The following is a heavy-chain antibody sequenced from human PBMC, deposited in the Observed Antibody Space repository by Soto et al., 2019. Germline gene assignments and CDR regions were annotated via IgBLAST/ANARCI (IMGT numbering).Heavy chain of an antibody. CDR2: IIPIFGTA. CDR3: ARDGSVTIFGVGISEWHGWFDP. D-gene: IGHD3-3*01. V-gene: IGHV1-69*13. CDR1: GGTFSSYA. Sequence: SVKVSCKASGGTFSSYAISWVRQAPGQGLEWMGGIIPIFGTANYAQKFQGRVTITADESTSTAYMELSSLRSEDTAVYYCARDGSVTIFGVGISEWHGWFDPWGQGTLVTVSS. J-gene: IGHJ5*02.